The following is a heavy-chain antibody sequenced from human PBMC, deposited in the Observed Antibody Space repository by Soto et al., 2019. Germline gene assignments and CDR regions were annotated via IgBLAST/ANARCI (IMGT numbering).Heavy chain of an antibody. V-gene: IGHV4-59*01. CDR3: AREGNLGRWIQPLDS. CDR1: GYAISDYS. CDR2: IHYNGNT. D-gene: IGHD2-2*03. Sequence: SDSLSPTYISSGYAISDYSWSRMRQPPWRGLECIGNIHYNGNTKYSPSLKSRVTMSVDTSKNHFSLKLISVTTADTAVYFCAREGNLGRWIQPLDSWGQGTLVTVS. J-gene: IGHJ4*02.